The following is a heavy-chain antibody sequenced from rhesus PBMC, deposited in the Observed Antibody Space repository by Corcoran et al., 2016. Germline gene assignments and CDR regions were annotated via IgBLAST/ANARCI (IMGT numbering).Heavy chain of an antibody. Sequence: QVQLQESGPGLVKPSETLSLTCAVPGGSVSSSNWWSWIRQPPGKGLEWSGYIRGSSGSTYYNPSLKSRVTISTDTSKNQFSLKLCSVTAADTAVYYCARTSSGGWSYDYWGQGVLVTVSS. CDR1: GGSVSSSNW. V-gene: IGHV4-65*01. CDR2: IRGSSGST. CDR3: ARTSSGGWSYDY. J-gene: IGHJ4*01. D-gene: IGHD6-37*01.